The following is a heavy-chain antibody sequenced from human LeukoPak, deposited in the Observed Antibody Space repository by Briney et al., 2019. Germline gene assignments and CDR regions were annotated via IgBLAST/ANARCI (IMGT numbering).Heavy chain of an antibody. CDR3: ARDRNTPIDY. CDR2: ITSSSRSI. Sequence: GRSLRLSCAASGFTFSSCGMSWLRQAPGKGLEWVSSITSSSRSIYYADSVKGRFAVSRDNAKNSLFLQMSSLRAEDTAVYYCARDRNTPIDYWGQGTLVTVSS. J-gene: IGHJ4*02. V-gene: IGHV3-21*01. D-gene: IGHD5-18*01. CDR1: GFTFSSCG.